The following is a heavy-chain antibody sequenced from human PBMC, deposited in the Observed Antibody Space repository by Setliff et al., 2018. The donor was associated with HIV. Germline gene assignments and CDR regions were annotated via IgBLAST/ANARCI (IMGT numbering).Heavy chain of an antibody. D-gene: IGHD1-26*01. V-gene: IGHV4-59*11. CDR1: GGSINGHY. Sequence: PSETLSLTCTVSGGSINGHYWSWIRQPPGKALEWIGYIFYSGTTNYNPSLKSRVTISIDTSKKQFSLKLSSVTAADTAVYYCARGRQIGIEGAGAFDIWGPGTVVTVSS. J-gene: IGHJ3*02. CDR3: ARGRQIGIEGAGAFDI. CDR2: IFYSGTT.